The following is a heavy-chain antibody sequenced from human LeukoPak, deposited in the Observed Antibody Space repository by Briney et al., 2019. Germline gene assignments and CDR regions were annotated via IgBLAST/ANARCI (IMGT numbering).Heavy chain of an antibody. J-gene: IGHJ3*02. CDR1: GGSISSYY. D-gene: IGHD3-10*01. CDR3: ARRYFGSGSSAFDI. CDR2: IYYSGTT. Sequence: SETLSLTCTVSGGSISSYYWSWIRQPPGKGLEWIGYIYYSGTTNYNPSLKSRVTISVDTSKNQFSLKLRSVTAADTAVYFCARRYFGSGSSAFDIWSQGTMVTVSS. V-gene: IGHV4-59*08.